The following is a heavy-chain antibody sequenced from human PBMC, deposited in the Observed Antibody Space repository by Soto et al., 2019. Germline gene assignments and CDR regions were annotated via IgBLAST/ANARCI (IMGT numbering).Heavy chain of an antibody. Sequence: GASVKVSCKASGYTFTSYGISWVRQAPGQGLEWMGWISAYNGNTNYAQKLQGRVTMTTDTSTSTAYMELRSLRSDDTAVYYCGINSNYVGGYYYMDVWGKGTTVTVSS. CDR3: GINSNYVGGYYYMDV. J-gene: IGHJ6*03. CDR1: GYTFTSYG. V-gene: IGHV1-18*01. D-gene: IGHD4-4*01. CDR2: ISAYNGNT.